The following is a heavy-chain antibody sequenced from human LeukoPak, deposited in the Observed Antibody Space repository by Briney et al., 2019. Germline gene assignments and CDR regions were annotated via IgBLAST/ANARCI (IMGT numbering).Heavy chain of an antibody. CDR3: ARDPDYSNYDYYYYGMDV. J-gene: IGHJ6*02. CDR1: GFTFSSYS. D-gene: IGHD4-11*01. Sequence: RGSLRLSCAASGFTFSSYSMNWVRQAPGKGLEWVSSISSSSSYIYYADSVKGRFTISRDNAKNSLYLQMNSLRAEDTAVYYCARDPDYSNYDYYYYGMDVWGQGTTVTVSS. V-gene: IGHV3-21*01. CDR2: ISSSSSYI.